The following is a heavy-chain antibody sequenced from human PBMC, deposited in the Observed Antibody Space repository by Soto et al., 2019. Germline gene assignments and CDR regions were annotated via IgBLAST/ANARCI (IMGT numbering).Heavy chain of an antibody. CDR3: AKGSSSSRSGWFDP. V-gene: IGHV3-23*01. CDR1: GFTFSSYA. J-gene: IGHJ5*02. Sequence: GGSLRLSCAASGFTFSSYAMSWVRQAPGKGLEWVSAISGSGGSTYYADSVKGRFTISRDNSKDTLYLQINSLSADDTAVYYCAKGSSSSRSGWFDPWGQGTLVTAPQ. D-gene: IGHD6-6*01. CDR2: ISGSGGST.